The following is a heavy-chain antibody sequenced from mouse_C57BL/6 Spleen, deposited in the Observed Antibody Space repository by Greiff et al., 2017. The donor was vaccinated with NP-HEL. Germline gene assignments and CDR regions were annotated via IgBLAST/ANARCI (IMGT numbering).Heavy chain of an antibody. V-gene: IGHV5-6*01. CDR3: ARHGLLRPKLEYFDV. J-gene: IGHJ1*03. CDR1: GFTFSSYG. D-gene: IGHD1-1*01. CDR2: ISSGGSYT. Sequence: EVKLMESGGDLVKPGGSLKLSCAASGFTFSSYGMSWVRQTPDKRLEWVATISSGGSYTYSPDSVKGRFTISRDNAKNTLYLQMSSLKSEDTAMYYCARHGLLRPKLEYFDVWGTGTTVTVSS.